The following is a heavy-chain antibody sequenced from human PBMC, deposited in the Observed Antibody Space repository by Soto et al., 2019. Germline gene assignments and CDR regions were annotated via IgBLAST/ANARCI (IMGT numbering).Heavy chain of an antibody. J-gene: IGHJ4*02. CDR3: ARDGQLVINYFDY. CDR1: GFTFSSYA. Sequence: PGGSLRLSCAASGFTFSSYAMSWVRQAPGKGLEWVSAISGSGGSTYYTDSVKGRFTISRDNSKNTLYLQMNSLRAEDTAVYYCARDGQLVINYFDYWGQGTLVTVSS. CDR2: ISGSGGST. V-gene: IGHV3-23*01. D-gene: IGHD6-13*01.